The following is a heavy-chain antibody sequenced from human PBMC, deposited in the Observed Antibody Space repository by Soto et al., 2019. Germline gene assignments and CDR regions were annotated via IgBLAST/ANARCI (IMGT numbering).Heavy chain of an antibody. J-gene: IGHJ5*02. CDR1: GGSISSGGYY. CDR2: IYYSGST. V-gene: IGHV4-31*03. CDR3: ARRIGTTYFWFDP. D-gene: IGHD1-7*01. Sequence: SQTLSLTCTVSGGSISSGGYYWSWIRQHPGKGLEWIGYIYYSGSTYYNPSLKSRVTISVDTSKNQFSLKLSSVTAADTAVYYCARRIGTTYFWFDPWGQGTLVTVSS.